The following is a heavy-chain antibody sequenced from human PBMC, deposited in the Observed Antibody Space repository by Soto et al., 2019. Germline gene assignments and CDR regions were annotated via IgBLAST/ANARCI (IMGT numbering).Heavy chain of an antibody. CDR3: ARGGRDGMDV. CDR1: GFTFTTYG. D-gene: IGHD3-10*01. V-gene: IGHV1-18*01. Sequence: QVQLVQSGAEVKKPGASVKVSCKASGFTFTTYGFTWVRQAPGQGLEWIGWISADNGNTNYAQKFQGRVTMTTDTSTSTVYLELRSLTSDDTAVYYCARGGRDGMDVWGQGTTVTLSS. J-gene: IGHJ6*02. CDR2: ISADNGNT.